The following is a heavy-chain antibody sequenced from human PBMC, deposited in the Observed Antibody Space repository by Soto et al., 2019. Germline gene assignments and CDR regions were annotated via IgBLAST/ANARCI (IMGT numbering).Heavy chain of an antibody. D-gene: IGHD1-26*01. CDR1: GYTFTNYG. V-gene: IGHV1-18*01. J-gene: IGHJ4*02. Sequence: QVQLMQSGAEVKKPGASVKVSCRASGYTFTNYGISWVRQAPGQGLEWMGWISGYNGNTKYAQKLQGRVTMTTDTSTSTAYMELRSLRSDDTAVYYCARDTGGGRYYWGDYFDYWGQGTLVTVSS. CDR3: ARDTGGGRYYWGDYFDY. CDR2: ISGYNGNT.